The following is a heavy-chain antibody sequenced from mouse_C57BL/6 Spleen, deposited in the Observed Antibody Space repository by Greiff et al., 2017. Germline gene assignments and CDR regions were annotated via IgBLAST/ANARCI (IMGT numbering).Heavy chain of an antibody. V-gene: IGHV5-17*01. D-gene: IGHD1-1*01. CDR2: ISSGSSTL. Sequence: EVKVVESGGGLVKPGGSLKLSCAASGFTFSDYGMHWVRQAPEKGLEWVAYISSGSSTLYYADTVKGRFTISRDNAKNTLFLQMTSLRSEDTAMYYCARRGYYGSSYYFDYWGQGTTLTVSS. CDR1: GFTFSDYG. J-gene: IGHJ2*01. CDR3: ARRGYYGSSYYFDY.